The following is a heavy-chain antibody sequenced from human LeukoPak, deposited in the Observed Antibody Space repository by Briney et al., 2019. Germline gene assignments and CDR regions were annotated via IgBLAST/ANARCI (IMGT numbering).Heavy chain of an antibody. CDR3: ARRAYSSDWYYFDY. Sequence: SETLSLTCTVSGGSISSYYWSWLRQPPGKGLEWIGCIFYSGSTNYNPSLKSRVNISVDTSKNQFSLKLSSVTAADTAVYYCARRAYSSDWYYFDYWGQGTLVTVSS. J-gene: IGHJ4*02. CDR2: IFYSGST. V-gene: IGHV4-59*08. CDR1: GGSISSYY. D-gene: IGHD6-19*01.